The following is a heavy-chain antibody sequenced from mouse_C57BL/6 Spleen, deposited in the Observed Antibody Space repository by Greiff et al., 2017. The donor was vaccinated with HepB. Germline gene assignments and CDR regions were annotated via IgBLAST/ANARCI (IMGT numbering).Heavy chain of an antibody. Sequence: VQLQQSGAELVRPGTSVKVSCKASGYAFTTYLIEWVKQRPGQGLEWIGVINPGSGGTNYNEKFKGKATLTADKSSSTAYMQLSSLTSEDSAVYFCARLRDYGSASHYWGEGTTLTVSS. CDR1: GYAFTTYL. CDR2: INPGSGGT. V-gene: IGHV1-54*01. J-gene: IGHJ2*01. CDR3: ARLRDYGSASHY. D-gene: IGHD1-1*01.